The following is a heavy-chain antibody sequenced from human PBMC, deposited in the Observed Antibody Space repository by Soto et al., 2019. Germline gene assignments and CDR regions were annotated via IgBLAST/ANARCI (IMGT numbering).Heavy chain of an antibody. D-gene: IGHD3-22*01. V-gene: IGHV4-59*01. CDR2: IYYSGST. CDR1: GGSISSYY. J-gene: IGHJ6*02. Sequence: SETLSLTCTVSGGSISSYYWSWIRQPPGNGLEWIGYIYYSGSTNYNPSLKSRVTISVDTSKNQFSLKLSSVTAADTAVYYCARDFYDSNYYYYGMDVWGQGTTVTVSS. CDR3: ARDFYDSNYYYYGMDV.